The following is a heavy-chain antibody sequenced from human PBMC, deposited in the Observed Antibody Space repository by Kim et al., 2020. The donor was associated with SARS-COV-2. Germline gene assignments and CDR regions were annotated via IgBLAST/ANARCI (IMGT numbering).Heavy chain of an antibody. CDR2: INHSGST. Sequence: SETLSLTCAVYGGSFSGYYWSWIRQPPGKGLEWIGEINHSGSTNYNPSLKSRVTISVDTSKNQFSLKLSSVTAADTAVYYCARSPVDTAMVLQYNWFDPWGQGTLVTVSS. J-gene: IGHJ5*02. D-gene: IGHD5-18*01. CDR3: ARSPVDTAMVLQYNWFDP. CDR1: GGSFSGYY. V-gene: IGHV4-34*01.